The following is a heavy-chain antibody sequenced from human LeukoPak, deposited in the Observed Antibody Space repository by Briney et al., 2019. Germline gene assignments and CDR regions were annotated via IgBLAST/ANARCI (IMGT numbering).Heavy chain of an antibody. CDR2: ISGDGSST. D-gene: IGHD1-26*01. CDR3: AKESGSYYYFDY. CDR1: GFTFYDYA. Sequence: GGSLRLSCAASGFTFYDYAMHWVRQAPGQGLEWVSLISGDGSSTYYADSVKGRFTISRDNSKNYLYLQMNSLRTEDTALYYCAKESGSYYYFDYWGQGTLVTVSS. J-gene: IGHJ4*02. V-gene: IGHV3-43*02.